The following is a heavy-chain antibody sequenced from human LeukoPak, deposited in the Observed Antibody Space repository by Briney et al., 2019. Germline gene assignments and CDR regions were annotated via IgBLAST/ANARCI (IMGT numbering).Heavy chain of an antibody. CDR2: IKEDGSEK. Sequence: PGGSLRLSCAVSGFMFSSYWMSWVREAPGKGLEWVANIKEDGSEKYYVDSVKGRFTISRDNAKNSLYLQMNSLRVEGTAVYYCARGGGYCSSTSCYRWSDPWGQGTLVTLSS. V-gene: IGHV3-7*01. D-gene: IGHD2-2*02. CDR1: GFMFSSYW. CDR3: ARGGGYCSSTSCYRWSDP. J-gene: IGHJ5*02.